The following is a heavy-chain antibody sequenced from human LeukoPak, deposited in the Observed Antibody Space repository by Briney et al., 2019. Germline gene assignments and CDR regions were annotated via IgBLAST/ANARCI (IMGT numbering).Heavy chain of an antibody. CDR3: AREVNLRFLEWLLSVDYFDY. CDR2: LSYEWSNK. Sequence: GSPRLSLAGSGFPLQNYSLHRVRQAPGQGLGGGAVLSYEWSNKYYADSVKGRFTISRDNSKNTLYLQMNSLRAEDTAVYYCAREVNLRFLEWLLSVDYFDYWGQGTLVTVSS. V-gene: IGHV3-30-3*01. CDR1: GFPLQNYS. D-gene: IGHD3-3*01. J-gene: IGHJ4*02.